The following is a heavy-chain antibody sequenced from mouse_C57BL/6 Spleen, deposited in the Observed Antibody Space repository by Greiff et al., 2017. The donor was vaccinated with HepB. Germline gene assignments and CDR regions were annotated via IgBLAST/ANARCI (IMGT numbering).Heavy chain of an antibody. J-gene: IGHJ4*01. Sequence: EVQLQQSGPELVKPGASVKISCKASGYTFTDYYMNWVKQSHGKSLEWIGDINPNNGGTSYNQKFKGKATLTVDKSSSTAYMELRSLTSEDSAVYYCARGYDEDYAMDYWGQGTSVTVSS. D-gene: IGHD2-2*01. CDR3: ARGYDEDYAMDY. CDR1: GYTFTDYY. CDR2: INPNNGGT. V-gene: IGHV1-26*01.